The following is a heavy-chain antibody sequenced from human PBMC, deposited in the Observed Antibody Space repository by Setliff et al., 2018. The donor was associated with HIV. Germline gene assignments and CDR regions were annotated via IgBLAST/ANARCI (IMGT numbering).Heavy chain of an antibody. CDR3: AREDYYYYGMDV. V-gene: IGHV4-59*01. J-gene: IGHJ6*02. CDR1: GDSITRYY. CDR2: ISYSEGS. Sequence: SETLSLTCTISGDSITRYYWSWIRQSPGKGLEWLGYISYSEGSNYDPSLKSRVTISVDTSKNQFSLKLTSVTAADTAVYFCAREDYYYYGMDVWGQGTTVTVSS.